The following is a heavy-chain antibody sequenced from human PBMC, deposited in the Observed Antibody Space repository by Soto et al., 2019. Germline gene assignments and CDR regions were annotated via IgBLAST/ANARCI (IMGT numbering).Heavy chain of an antibody. CDR2: ISYSASS. D-gene: IGHD3-22*01. CDR1: GGSISSGGYY. V-gene: IGHV4-31*03. CDR3: ASAHTYYSDISGYSQQSFHFDS. J-gene: IGHJ4*02. Sequence: PSETLSLTCNVSGGSISSGGYYWNWIRQVPGRGLEWIGYISYSASSFYNPSLESRVRVSIDTSGNQFSLKLSSMTAADTAVYFCASAHTYYSDISGYSQQSFHFDSWGQGTLVTVSS.